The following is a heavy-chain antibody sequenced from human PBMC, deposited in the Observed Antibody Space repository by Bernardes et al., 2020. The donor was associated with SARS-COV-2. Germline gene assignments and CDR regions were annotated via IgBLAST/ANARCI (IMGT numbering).Heavy chain of an antibody. CDR1: GFTFTKYD. CDR2: ISGSGNTT. Sequence: GGSLRLSCAASGFTFTKYDMSWVRQAPGKGLEWVSGISGSGNTTYYADSVKGRFTISRDNSKNTLFLQMDSLRAEDTAVYYCAKDDDRPLFGAPGFDSWGQGTLVIVSS. V-gene: IGHV3-23*01. CDR3: AKDDDRPLFGAPGFDS. J-gene: IGHJ4*02. D-gene: IGHD3-3*01.